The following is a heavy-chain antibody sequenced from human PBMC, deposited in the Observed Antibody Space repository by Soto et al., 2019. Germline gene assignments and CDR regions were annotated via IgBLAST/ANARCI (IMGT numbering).Heavy chain of an antibody. CDR2: MNPNSGNT. D-gene: IGHD3-3*01. V-gene: IGHV1-8*01. CDR3: ARPRFLESNWFDP. J-gene: IGHJ5*02. CDR1: GYTFTSYD. Sequence: QVQLVQSGAEVKKPGASVKVSCKASGYTFTSYDINWVRQATGQGLEWMGWMNPNSGNTGYAQKFQGRVTXTXNXXISTAYMELSSLRSEDTAVYYCARPRFLESNWFDPWGQGTLVTVSS.